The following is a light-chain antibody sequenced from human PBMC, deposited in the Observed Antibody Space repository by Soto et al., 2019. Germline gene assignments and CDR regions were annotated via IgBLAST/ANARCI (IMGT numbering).Light chain of an antibody. CDR3: QQYNSS. V-gene: IGKV1-5*03. CDR2: KAS. J-gene: IGKJ2*01. Sequence: DIQMTQSPSTLSASVGDRVTITCRASQSISNWLAWYQQKPGKAPKLLIYKASSLESGVPSKFSGSGSGKEFTLTISSLQPDEFATYYCQQYNSSFGQGTKVEIK. CDR1: QSISNW.